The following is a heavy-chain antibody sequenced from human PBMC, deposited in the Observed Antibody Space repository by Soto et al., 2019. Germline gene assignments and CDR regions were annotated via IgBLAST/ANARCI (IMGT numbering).Heavy chain of an antibody. Sequence: GGSLRLSCEVSGFTFSSYEMYWVRQAPGKGLEWLAYISSSGETVYYSGSVQGRFTISRDNAKNSLFLQMSSLGAEDTAVYYCAREGFYAMDVWGQGTTVTVSS. D-gene: IGHD2-2*01. CDR3: AREGFYAMDV. V-gene: IGHV3-48*03. J-gene: IGHJ6*02. CDR1: GFTFSSYE. CDR2: ISSSGETV.